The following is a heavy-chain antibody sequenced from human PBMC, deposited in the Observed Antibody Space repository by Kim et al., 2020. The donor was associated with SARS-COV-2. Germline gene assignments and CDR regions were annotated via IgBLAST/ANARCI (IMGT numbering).Heavy chain of an antibody. CDR1: GGSISSSSYY. V-gene: IGHV4-39*01. Sequence: SETLSLTCTASGGSISSSSYYWGWIRQPPGKGLEWIGGIYYSGSTYYNPSLKSRVTISVDTSKNQFSLKLSSVTAADTAVYYCARRGYSYPLDWGQGTLVTVSS. CDR2: IYYSGST. J-gene: IGHJ4*02. D-gene: IGHD5-18*01. CDR3: ARRGYSYPLD.